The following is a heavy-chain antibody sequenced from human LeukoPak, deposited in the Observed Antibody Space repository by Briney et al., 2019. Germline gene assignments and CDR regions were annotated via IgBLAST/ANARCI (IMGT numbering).Heavy chain of an antibody. D-gene: IGHD3-10*01. J-gene: IGHJ6*02. CDR3: ARARSAKYGMDV. V-gene: IGHV1-2*02. CDR2: INPNSGST. Sequence: ASVKVSCKASGYTFTGYYMHWVRQAPGQGLEWMGWINPNSGSTNYAQKFQDRVTMTRDTSISTAYMELSRLRSDDTAVYYCARARSAKYGMDVWGQGTTVTVSS. CDR1: GYTFTGYY.